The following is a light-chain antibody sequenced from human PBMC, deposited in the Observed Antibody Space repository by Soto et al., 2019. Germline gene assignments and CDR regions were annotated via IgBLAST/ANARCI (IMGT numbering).Light chain of an antibody. J-gene: IGKJ1*01. CDR3: QHYHNWPPWT. V-gene: IGKV3-15*01. CDR1: QSVSSN. Sequence: EIVMTQSPATLPVSPGERATLSCRASQSVSSNLAWYQQKPGQAPRLLIYRASTRATGIPARFSGSGSGTDFTPTITSLQSQDFAVSYCQHYHNWPPWTFGQGTKVEIK. CDR2: RAS.